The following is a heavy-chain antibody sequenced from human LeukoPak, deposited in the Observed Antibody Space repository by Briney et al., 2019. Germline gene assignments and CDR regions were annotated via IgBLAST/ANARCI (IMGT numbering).Heavy chain of an antibody. D-gene: IGHD5-12*01. CDR1: GGTFSSYA. J-gene: IGHJ6*04. CDR3: ARERGSGYGGGSGDV. CDR2: IIPIFGTA. V-gene: IGHV1-69*01. Sequence: SVKVSCKASGGTFSSYAISWVRQAPGQGLEWMGGIIPIFGTANYAQKFQGRVTITADESTSTAYMELSSLRSEDTAVYYCARERGSGYGGGSGDVWGKGTTVTVSS.